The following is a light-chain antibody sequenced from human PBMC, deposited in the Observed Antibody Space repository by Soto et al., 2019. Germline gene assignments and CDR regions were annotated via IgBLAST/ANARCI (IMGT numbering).Light chain of an antibody. V-gene: IGLV2-8*01. CDR3: SSYAGSTGV. CDR1: SSDVGGYNC. CDR2: EVS. Sequence: QSALTQPPSASGSPGQSVTISCTGTSSDVGGYNCVSWYQQHPGKAPKLMIYEVSKWPSGVPDRFSGSKSGNTASLTVSGLQAEDEADYYCSSYAGSTGVFGGGTKVTVL. J-gene: IGLJ2*01.